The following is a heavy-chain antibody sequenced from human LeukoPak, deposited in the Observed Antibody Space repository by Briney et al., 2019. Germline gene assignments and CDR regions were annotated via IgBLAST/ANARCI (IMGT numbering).Heavy chain of an antibody. CDR3: ASHGLWFGELFPTFYDY. CDR2: IYYSGST. Sequence: SETLSLTCTVSGGSISSSSYYWGWIRQPPGKGLEWIGGIYYSGSTYYNPSLKNRVTISVDTSKNQFSLKLSSVAAADTAVYYCASHGLWFGELFPTFYDYWGQGTLVTVSS. CDR1: GGSISSSSYY. V-gene: IGHV4-39*01. D-gene: IGHD3-10*01. J-gene: IGHJ4*02.